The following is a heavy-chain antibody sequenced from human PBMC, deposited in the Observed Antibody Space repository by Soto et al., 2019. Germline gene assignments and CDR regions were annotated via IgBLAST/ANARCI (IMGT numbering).Heavy chain of an antibody. CDR2: IIPIFGTA. CDR3: AQTLGLAVAGPGRFDL. D-gene: IGHD6-19*01. CDR1: GGTFSTYA. Sequence: QVPLVQSGAAVKKPGSSVKVSCKASGGTFSTYAISWVRQAPGQGLEWMGGIIPIFGTANYAQKFQGRVTITADESTSTAYMELSSLRSQDTAVYYCAQTLGLAVAGPGRFDLWGRGTLVTVSS. J-gene: IGHJ2*01. V-gene: IGHV1-69*12.